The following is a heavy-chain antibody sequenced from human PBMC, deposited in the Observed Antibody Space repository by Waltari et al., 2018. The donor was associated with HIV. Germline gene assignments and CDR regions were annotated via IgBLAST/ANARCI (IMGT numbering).Heavy chain of an antibody. CDR3: AREDYDQFWGSPLYIFDS. V-gene: IGHV4-61*02. D-gene: IGHD3-16*01. Sequence: QVQLQASGPGLARSSQPLSLACSVSGDSLKIPRSFWSWVRQSAGRGLEWIGRINTRGDTKYNPSLKGRVVMSIDAPRKMFFLNLTSISAADTGTYFCAREDYDQFWGSPLYIFDSWGLGTVITVSS. CDR1: GDSLKIPRSF. CDR2: INTRGDT. J-gene: IGHJ4*02.